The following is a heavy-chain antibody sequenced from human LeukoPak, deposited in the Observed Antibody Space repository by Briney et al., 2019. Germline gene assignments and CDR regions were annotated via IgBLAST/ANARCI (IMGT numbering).Heavy chain of an antibody. CDR2: IYSSGST. CDR3: ARDVVAAAGTWVY. V-gene: IGHV4-4*07. Sequence: SETLSLTCTVSGDSISSFYWSWIRQPAGKGLEWIGRIYSSGSTNYNPSLESRVTMSVDTSKNQLSLKLSCVTAADTVVYYCARDVVAAAGTWVYWGQGTLVTVSS. CDR1: GDSISSFY. D-gene: IGHD6-13*01. J-gene: IGHJ4*02.